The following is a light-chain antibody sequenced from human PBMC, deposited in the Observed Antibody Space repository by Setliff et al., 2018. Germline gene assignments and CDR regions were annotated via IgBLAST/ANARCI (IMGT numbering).Light chain of an antibody. CDR1: SSNIGSNT. V-gene: IGLV1-44*01. J-gene: IGLJ1*01. CDR2: RNN. CDR3: AAWDDSLNGDV. Sequence: QSVLTQPPSVSGTPGQRVTISCSGSSSNIGSNTVNWYQQLPGTAPKLLIYRNNQRPSGVPDRFSGSKSGTSASLAISGLQSEDEADYYCAAWDDSLNGDVFGTGTKVTV.